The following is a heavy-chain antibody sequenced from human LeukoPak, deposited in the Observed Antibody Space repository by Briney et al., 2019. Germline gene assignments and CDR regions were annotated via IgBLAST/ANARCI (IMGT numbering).Heavy chain of an antibody. V-gene: IGHV4-38-2*02. CDR2: IYHSGST. CDR1: GYSISSGYN. CDR3: ARCKGGYTGGYYYYLDV. D-gene: IGHD5-24*01. Sequence: SETLSLTCTVSGYSISSGYNWGWIRQPPGKGLKWIGSIYHSGSTYYNPSLKSRVTISVDTSKNQFSLKLSSVTAADTAVYYCARCKGGYTGGYYYYLDVWGKGTTVTISS. J-gene: IGHJ6*03.